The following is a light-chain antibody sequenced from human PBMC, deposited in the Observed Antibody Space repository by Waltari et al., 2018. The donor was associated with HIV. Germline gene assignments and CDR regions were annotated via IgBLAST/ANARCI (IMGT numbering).Light chain of an antibody. CDR3: QQYSTYPA. Sequence: DIQMTQSPSTLSASVGDRVTITCRASQSISSWLAWYQQKPGKAPKLLIYKASSLDSGVPSRFSGSGSGTEFTLSINSLQPDDFATYYCQQYSTYPAFGQGTKVEIK. J-gene: IGKJ1*01. CDR2: KAS. V-gene: IGKV1-5*03. CDR1: QSISSW.